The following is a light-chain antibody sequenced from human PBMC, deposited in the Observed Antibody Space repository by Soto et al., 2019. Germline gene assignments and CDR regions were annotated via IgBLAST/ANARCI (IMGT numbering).Light chain of an antibody. CDR1: QSVSSN. J-gene: IGKJ5*01. Sequence: EIVLTQSPGTVSLSPGERATLSCRASQSVSSNLAWYQQKPGQAPRLLIYGASSRATGIPVRFSGSGSGTEFTLTISSLQSEDFAVYYCQQYNNWPLTFGQGTRLEIK. V-gene: IGKV3-15*01. CDR2: GAS. CDR3: QQYNNWPLT.